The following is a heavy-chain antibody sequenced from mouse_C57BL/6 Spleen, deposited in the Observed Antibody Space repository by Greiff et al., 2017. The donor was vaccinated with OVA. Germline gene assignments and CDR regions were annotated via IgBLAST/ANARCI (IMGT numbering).Heavy chain of an antibody. CDR3: AREEGYYYGYYFDY. J-gene: IGHJ2*01. CDR1: GYSITSGYY. D-gene: IGHD1-1*01. V-gene: IGHV3-6*01. Sequence: EVQLQQSGPGLVKPSQSLSLTCSVTGYSITSGYYWNWIRQFPGNKLEWMGYISYDGSNNYNPSLKNRISITRDTSKNQFFLKLNSVTTEDTATYYCAREEGYYYGYYFDYWGQGTTLTVSS. CDR2: ISYDGSN.